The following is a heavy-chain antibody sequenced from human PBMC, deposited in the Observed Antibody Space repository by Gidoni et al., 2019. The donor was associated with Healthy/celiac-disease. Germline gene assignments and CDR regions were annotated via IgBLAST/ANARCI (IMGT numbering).Heavy chain of an antibody. CDR1: GYTFTSYG. Sequence: QVQLVQSGAEVKKPGASVKLSCKASGYTFTSYGISWVRQAPGQGLEWMGWISAYNGNTNYAQKLQGRVTMTTDTSTSTAYMELRSLRSDDTAVYYCARDSSDYVWGSYRGKGTDYWGQGTLVTVSS. CDR2: ISAYNGNT. CDR3: ARDSSDYVWGSYRGKGTDY. J-gene: IGHJ4*02. D-gene: IGHD3-16*02. V-gene: IGHV1-18*01.